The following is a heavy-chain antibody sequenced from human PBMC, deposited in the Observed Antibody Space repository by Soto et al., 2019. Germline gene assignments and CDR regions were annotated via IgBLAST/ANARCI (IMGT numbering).Heavy chain of an antibody. Sequence: GGSLRLSCAASGFTFDDYTMHWVRQAPGKGLEWVSRISWDGGSTYYADSVKGRFTISRDNSKNSLYLQMNSLRTEDTALYYCTTEDYYDSSGFSGYWGQGTLVTVSS. V-gene: IGHV3-43*01. CDR1: GFTFDDYT. J-gene: IGHJ4*02. CDR3: TTEDYYDSSGFSGY. CDR2: ISWDGGST. D-gene: IGHD3-22*01.